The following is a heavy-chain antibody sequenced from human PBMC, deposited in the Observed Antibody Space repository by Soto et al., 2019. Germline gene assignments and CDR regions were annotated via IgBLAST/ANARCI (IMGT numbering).Heavy chain of an antibody. V-gene: IGHV3-21*06. CDR2: ISSTTNYI. CDR3: ARESEDLTSNFDY. J-gene: IGHJ4*02. CDR1: GFTFTRYS. Sequence: NPGGSLRLSCAASGFTFTRYSMNWVRQAPGKGLEWVSSISSTTNYIYYGDSMKGRFTISRDNAKNSLYLEVNSLRAEDTAVYYCARESEDLTSNFDYWGQGTLVTVSS.